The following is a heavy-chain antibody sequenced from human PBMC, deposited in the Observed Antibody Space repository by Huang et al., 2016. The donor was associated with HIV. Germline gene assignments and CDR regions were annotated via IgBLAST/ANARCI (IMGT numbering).Heavy chain of an antibody. CDR1: GYTFTSYS. V-gene: IGHV1-46*01. J-gene: IGHJ6*02. CDR3: AREGQGYAMDV. CDR2: INPDVDST. Sequence: QVQLVQSGAEVKKPGASVKVSCKTSGYTFTSYSSHWVRQAPGQGLRWMGIINPDVDSTSYAPKFQGRVTMTRDTSTSTVYMELSSLRSEDTAMYYCAREGQGYAMDVWGQGTTVTVSS.